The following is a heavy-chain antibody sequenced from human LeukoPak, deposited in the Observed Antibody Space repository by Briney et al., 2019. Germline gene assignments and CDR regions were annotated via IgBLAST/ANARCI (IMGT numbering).Heavy chain of an antibody. D-gene: IGHD3-9*01. CDR3: AKWGDYDVLTGYYVSDY. V-gene: IGHV3-23*01. CDR1: GFTFSNYA. J-gene: IGHJ4*02. CDR2: ITGSGGNT. Sequence: GGSLKLSCAASGFTFSNYATSWVRQAPGKGLEWVSAITGSGGNTYYADSVKGRFTISRDNSKNTVFLQMNSLRAEDTAVYYCAKWGDYDVLTGYYVSDYWGQGTLVTVSS.